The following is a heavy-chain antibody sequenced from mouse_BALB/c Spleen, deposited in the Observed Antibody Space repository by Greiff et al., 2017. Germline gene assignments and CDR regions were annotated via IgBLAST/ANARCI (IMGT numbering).Heavy chain of an antibody. D-gene: IGHD2-4*01. CDR1: GFTFSSFG. V-gene: IGHV5-17*02. Sequence: EVQLVESGGGLVQPGGSRKLSCAASGFTFSSFGMHWVRQAPEKGLEWVAYISSGSSTIYYADTVKGRFTISRDNPKNTLFLQMTSLRSEDTAMYYCARGYDYDGVDYWGQGTTLTVSS. CDR3: ARGYDYDGVDY. J-gene: IGHJ2*01. CDR2: ISSGSSTI.